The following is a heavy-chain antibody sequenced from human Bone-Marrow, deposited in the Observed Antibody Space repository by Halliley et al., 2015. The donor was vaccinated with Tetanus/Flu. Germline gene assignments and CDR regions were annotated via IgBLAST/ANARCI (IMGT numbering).Heavy chain of an antibody. V-gene: IGHV3-48*03. J-gene: IGHJ4*02. D-gene: IGHD6-19*01. CDR1: GFTFSSHA. CDR3: ARGDVAVGGTSFDY. CDR2: VSSGSGTI. Sequence: SLRLSCAASGFTFSSHAMNWVRQAPGKGLEWVSYVSSGSGTIYHAESVQGRFTIVRDNAKNSLYLQMNSLRVEDTAVYYCARGDVAVGGTSFDYWGQGTLVTVSS.